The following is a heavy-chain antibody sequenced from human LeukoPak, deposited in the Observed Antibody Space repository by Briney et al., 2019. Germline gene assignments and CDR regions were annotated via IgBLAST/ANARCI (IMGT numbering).Heavy chain of an antibody. J-gene: IGHJ4*02. CDR2: ISSSSSYI. CDR1: GFTFSSYS. D-gene: IGHD6-13*01. V-gene: IGHV3-21*01. CDR3: ARFETIAVATVDY. Sequence: GGSLRLSCAASGFTFSSYSMNWVRQAPGKGLEWVSSISSSSSYIEYADSVKGRFTTPRDNAKNSLYLQMNSLRAEDTAVYYCARFETIAVATVDYWGQGTLVTVSS.